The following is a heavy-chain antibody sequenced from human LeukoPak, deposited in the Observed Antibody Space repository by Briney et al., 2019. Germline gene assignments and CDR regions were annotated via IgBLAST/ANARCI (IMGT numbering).Heavy chain of an antibody. V-gene: IGHV4-39*07. Sequence: SETLSLTCTVSGGSISSSSYYWSWIRQPPGKGLEWVGEINHSGSTNYNPSLKSRVTISVDTSKNQFSLKLSSVTAADTAVYYCARLGWELLSSRDYWGQGTLVTVSS. CDR2: INHSGST. J-gene: IGHJ4*02. D-gene: IGHD1-26*01. CDR3: ARLGWELLSSRDY. CDR1: GGSISSSSYY.